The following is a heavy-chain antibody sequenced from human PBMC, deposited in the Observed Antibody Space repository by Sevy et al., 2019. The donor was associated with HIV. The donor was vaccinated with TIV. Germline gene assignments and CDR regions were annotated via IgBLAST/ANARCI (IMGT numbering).Heavy chain of an antibody. CDR2: ISYDGSNK. D-gene: IGHD3-22*01. J-gene: IGHJ4*02. Sequence: GGSLRLSCAASGFTFSSYAMHWVRQAPGKGLEWVAVISYDGSNKYYADSVKGRFTISRDNSKNTLYLQMNSLRAEDTAVYYCARDLSTMIAYFDYWGQGTLITVSS. V-gene: IGHV3-30-3*01. CDR1: GFTFSSYA. CDR3: ARDLSTMIAYFDY.